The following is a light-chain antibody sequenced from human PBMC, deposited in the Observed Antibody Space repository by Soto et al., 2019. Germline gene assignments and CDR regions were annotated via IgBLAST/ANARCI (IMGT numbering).Light chain of an antibody. J-gene: IGLJ3*02. CDR2: SNN. V-gene: IGLV1-47*02. CDR3: AAWDDSLSGPV. Sequence: QAVVTQPPSAFGTPGQRVTISCSGSSSNIGSNYVYWYQQLPGAAPKLLIYSNNQRPSGVPDRFSGSKSGTSASLAINGLRSEDETDYICAAWDDSLSGPVFGGGTKLTVL. CDR1: SSNIGSNY.